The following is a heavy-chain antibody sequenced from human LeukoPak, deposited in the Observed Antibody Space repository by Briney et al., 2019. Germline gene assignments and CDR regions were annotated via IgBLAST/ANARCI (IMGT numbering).Heavy chain of an antibody. Sequence: SETLSLTCAVSGGSISSGGYSWSWIRQPPGKGLEWIGYIYHSGSTYYNPSLKSRVTISVDRSKNQFSLKLSSVTAADTAVYYCAGAVWVPGDPYYYYGMDVWGQGTTVTVSS. CDR3: AGAVWVPGDPYYYYGMDV. V-gene: IGHV4-30-2*01. D-gene: IGHD3-16*01. J-gene: IGHJ6*02. CDR2: IYHSGST. CDR1: GGSISSGGYS.